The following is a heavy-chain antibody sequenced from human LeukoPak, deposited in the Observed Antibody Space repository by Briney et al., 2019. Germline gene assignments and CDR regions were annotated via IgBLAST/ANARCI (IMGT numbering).Heavy chain of an antibody. CDR2: IYTSGSR. Sequence: PSETLSLTCTVSGGSISSYYWSWIRQPAGRGLEWIWRIYTSGSRNYNPSLSSRVTMSVYTSKNPFSLKLGSVTAADTAVYYCARVGGIAAAGIEYYFDYWGQGTLVTVSS. D-gene: IGHD6-13*01. CDR3: ARVGGIAAAGIEYYFDY. V-gene: IGHV4-4*07. J-gene: IGHJ4*02. CDR1: GGSISSYY.